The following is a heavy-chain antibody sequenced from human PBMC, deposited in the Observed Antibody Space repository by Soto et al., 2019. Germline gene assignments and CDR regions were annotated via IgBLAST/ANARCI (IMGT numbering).Heavy chain of an antibody. V-gene: IGHV2-5*02. CDR2: IYWDDDK. J-gene: IGHJ4*02. CDR1: GFSLTSSGVG. CDR3: AHRLTRYSWNYGLLDD. D-gene: IGHD1-26*01. Sequence: QITLKESGPTLVKPTQTLTLTCTFSGFSLTSSGVGVGWIRQPPGKALECLALIYWDDDKRYSPSLKSRLTITKDTSKNQVVLTVTNMDPMDTATYYCAHRLTRYSWNYGLLDDWGQGTLVTVSS.